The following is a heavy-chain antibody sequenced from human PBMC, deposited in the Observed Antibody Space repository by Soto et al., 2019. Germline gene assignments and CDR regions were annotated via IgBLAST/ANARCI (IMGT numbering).Heavy chain of an antibody. Sequence: GASVKVSCKASGYTFTSYGISWVRQAPGQGLEWMGWISAYNGNTNYAQKLQGRVTMTTDTSTSTAYMELRSLRSDDTAVYCCARDDCSGASCYLDYWGQGTLVTVSS. D-gene: IGHD2-15*01. CDR1: GYTFTSYG. CDR2: ISAYNGNT. V-gene: IGHV1-18*01. CDR3: ARDDCSGASCYLDY. J-gene: IGHJ4*02.